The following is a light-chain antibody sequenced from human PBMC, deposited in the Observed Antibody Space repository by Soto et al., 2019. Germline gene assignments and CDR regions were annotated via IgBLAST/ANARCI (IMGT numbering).Light chain of an antibody. CDR3: CSFAGDSTVI. J-gene: IGLJ2*01. V-gene: IGLV2-23*02. Sequence: SVLTPPASGSGSPGKPITLSCPGNKRDVGSYNFVSWYQQQPGKAPKLMIYEVTKRPSGVSNRFSASKSGNTASLIISGLQAEDEADYYCCSFAGDSTVIFGGGTKVTVL. CDR1: KRDVGSYNF. CDR2: EVT.